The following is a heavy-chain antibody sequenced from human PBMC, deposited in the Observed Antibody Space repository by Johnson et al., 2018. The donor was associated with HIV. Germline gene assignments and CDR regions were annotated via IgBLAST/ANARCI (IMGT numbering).Heavy chain of an antibody. Sequence: QVQLVESGGGVVQPGRSLRLSCAASGFTFSSYAMHWVRQAPGKGLEWVAVISYDGNNKYYADSVKGRFTISRDNSKNTLYMQMNSLRPEDTAVYYCARDQITMMVVATGTFDIWGQGTMVTVSS. J-gene: IGHJ3*02. CDR3: ARDQITMMVVATGTFDI. D-gene: IGHD3-22*01. V-gene: IGHV3-30*04. CDR2: ISYDGNNK. CDR1: GFTFSSYA.